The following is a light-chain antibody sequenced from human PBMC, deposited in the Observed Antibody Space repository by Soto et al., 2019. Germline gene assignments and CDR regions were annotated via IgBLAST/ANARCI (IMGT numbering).Light chain of an antibody. Sequence: NFMLTQPHSVSESTGKTVTISCTRSSGSIASNYVQWYQQRPGSAPTTLIYEDNQRPSGVPDRFSGSIDSSSNSASLTISGLKTEDEADYYCQSYDSSHVVFGGGTQLTVL. CDR3: QSYDSSHVV. CDR2: EDN. J-gene: IGLJ2*01. V-gene: IGLV6-57*04. CDR1: SGSIASNY.